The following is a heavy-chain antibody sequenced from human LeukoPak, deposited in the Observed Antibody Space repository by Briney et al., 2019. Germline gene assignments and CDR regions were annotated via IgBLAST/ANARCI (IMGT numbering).Heavy chain of an antibody. CDR1: GYTFTGYY. CDR2: INPNSGGT. V-gene: IGHV1-2*02. D-gene: IGHD2-2*01. CDR3: ARVGVPAATYYYGMDV. Sequence: GASVKVSCKASGYTFTGYYMHWVRQAPGQGLAWLGWINPNSGGTNYAQKFQGRVTMTRDTSISTAYMELSRLRSDDTAAYYCARVGVPAATYYYGMDVWGQGNTVTVSS. J-gene: IGHJ6*02.